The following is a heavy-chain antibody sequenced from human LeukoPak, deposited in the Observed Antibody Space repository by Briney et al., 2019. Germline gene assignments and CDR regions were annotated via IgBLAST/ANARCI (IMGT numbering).Heavy chain of an antibody. J-gene: IGHJ4*02. D-gene: IGHD6-19*01. CDR1: GFTFSTYA. CDR3: AKKRTPVAGTNYFDY. CDR2: VSAGGDNT. Sequence: GGSLRLSCAASGFTFSTYAMSWVRQAPGEGLEWVSAVSAGGDNTYYAESVKGRFTISRDSSKNTVYLQMNSLRVEDPARYYCAKKRTPVAGTNYFDYWGQGTLVTVSS. V-gene: IGHV3-23*01.